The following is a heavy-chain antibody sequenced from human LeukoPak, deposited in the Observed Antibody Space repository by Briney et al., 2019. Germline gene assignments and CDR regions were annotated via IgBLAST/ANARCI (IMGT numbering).Heavy chain of an antibody. CDR3: AKDDYNSNGYYLDY. D-gene: IGHD3-22*01. V-gene: IGHV3-23*01. CDR1: GFTFSSYA. Sequence: PGGSLRLSCAASGFTFSSYAMSWVRQAPGKGLEWVSGISGSGGSTYYADPVQGRFTISRDNSKSTLYLQMNSLRAEDTAVYYCAKDDYNSNGYYLDYWGQGTLVTVSS. CDR2: ISGSGGST. J-gene: IGHJ4*02.